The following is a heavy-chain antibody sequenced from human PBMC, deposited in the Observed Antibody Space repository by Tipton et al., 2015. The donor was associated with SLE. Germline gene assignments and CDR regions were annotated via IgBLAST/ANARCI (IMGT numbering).Heavy chain of an antibody. CDR3: AREGVIVVVVAATQGAFDI. Sequence: TLSLTCAVYGGSFSGYYWSWIRQPPGKGLEWIGEINHSGSTNYNPSLKSRVTISVDTSNNQFSLKLSSVTAADTAVYYCAREGVIVVVVAATQGAFDIWGQGTMVTVSS. D-gene: IGHD2-15*01. CDR2: INHSGST. CDR1: GGSFSGYY. V-gene: IGHV4-34*01. J-gene: IGHJ3*02.